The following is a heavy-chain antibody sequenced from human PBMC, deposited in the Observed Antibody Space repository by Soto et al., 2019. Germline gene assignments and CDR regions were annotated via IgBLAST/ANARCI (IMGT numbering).Heavy chain of an antibody. J-gene: IGHJ5*02. Sequence: SETLSLTCTVSGGSISSYYWSWIRQPPGKGLEWIGYIYYSGSTNYNPSLKSRVTISVDTSKNQFSLKLSSVTAADTAVYYCARLHRFFPNWFDPWGQGTLVTVSS. D-gene: IGHD3-3*01. CDR3: ARLHRFFPNWFDP. V-gene: IGHV4-59*01. CDR2: IYYSGST. CDR1: GGSISSYY.